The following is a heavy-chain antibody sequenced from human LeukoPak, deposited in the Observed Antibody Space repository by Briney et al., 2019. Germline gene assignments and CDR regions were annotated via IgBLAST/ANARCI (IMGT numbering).Heavy chain of an antibody. CDR3: ARGSYDILTGYYYYFDY. J-gene: IGHJ4*02. V-gene: IGHV4-59*01. D-gene: IGHD3-9*01. CDR2: VYYSGST. Sequence: SSETLSLTCTVSGGSISSYYWSWIRQPPRKGLEWIGYVYYSGSTNYNPSLKSRVTISVDTSKNQFSLKLSSVTAADTAVYYCARGSYDILTGYYYYFDYWGQGTLVTVSS. CDR1: GGSISSYY.